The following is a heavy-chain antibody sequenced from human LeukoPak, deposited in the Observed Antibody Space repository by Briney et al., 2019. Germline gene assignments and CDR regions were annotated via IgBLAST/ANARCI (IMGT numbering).Heavy chain of an antibody. J-gene: IGHJ4*02. V-gene: IGHV4-39*01. D-gene: IGHD3-16*01. CDR3: ARLITAFQAFDS. Sequence: AWVRQFPGKGLEWIGSIYYSGSTYYNPSLKSRVTISVNTSKNQFSLKLSSVTAADTAVYYCARLITAFQAFDSWGQGTLVTVSS. CDR2: IYYSGST.